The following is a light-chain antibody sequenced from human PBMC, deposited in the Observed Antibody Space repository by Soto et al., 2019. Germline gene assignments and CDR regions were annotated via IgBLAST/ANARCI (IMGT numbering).Light chain of an antibody. CDR3: MQALQTPYT. J-gene: IGKJ2*01. CDR2: LGS. V-gene: IGKV2-28*01. CDR1: QRLLHSNGNNF. Sequence: EIVMTQSPPSLTVTPGEPASISCRSSQRLLHSNGNNFLEWYLQKPGQSPQLLIYLGSNRASGVPDRVSGSGAGTDFTLKISRVEAEDVGVYYCMQALQTPYTFGQGTKLEIK.